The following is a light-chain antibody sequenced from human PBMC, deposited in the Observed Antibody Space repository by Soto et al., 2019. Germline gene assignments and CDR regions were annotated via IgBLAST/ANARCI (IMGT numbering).Light chain of an antibody. Sequence: DIVMRQSPATLSVSPGERATLSCRASQSVSSNLAWYQQKPGQAPRLLIYGASTRATGIPARFSGSGSGTEFTLTISSLQSEDFAVYYCQQYNNGPPLTFGGGTKV. V-gene: IGKV3-15*01. CDR3: QQYNNGPPLT. CDR2: GAS. J-gene: IGKJ4*01. CDR1: QSVSSN.